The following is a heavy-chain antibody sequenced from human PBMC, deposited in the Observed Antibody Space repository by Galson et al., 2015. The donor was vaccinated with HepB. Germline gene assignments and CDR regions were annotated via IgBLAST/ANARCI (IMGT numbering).Heavy chain of an antibody. CDR2: IYYSGGT. CDR1: GGSISYHY. J-gene: IGHJ6*02. Sequence: SLTCTVSGGSISYHYWSWIRPPPGKGLEWIGYIYYSGGTYYNPSLKSRVTISVDTSKKQFSLKLSSVTAADTAAYYCARHGAPLPTAPNYYYYYAMDVWGQGTTVTVSS. D-gene: IGHD2-2*01. CDR3: ARHGAPLPTAPNYYYYYAMDV. V-gene: IGHV4-59*08.